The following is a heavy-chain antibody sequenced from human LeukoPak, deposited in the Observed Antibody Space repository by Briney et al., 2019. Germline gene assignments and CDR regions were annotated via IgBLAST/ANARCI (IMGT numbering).Heavy chain of an antibody. J-gene: IGHJ4*02. CDR3: AKEVGATFVALLSPGLFDY. Sequence: GGSLRLSCAASGFTFSSYAMSWVRQAPGKGLEWVSAISGSGGSTYYADSVKGRFTISRDNSKNTLYLQMNSLRAEDTAVYYCAKEVGATFVALLSPGLFDYWGQGTLVTVSS. V-gene: IGHV3-23*01. CDR2: ISGSGGST. CDR1: GFTFSSYA. D-gene: IGHD1-26*01.